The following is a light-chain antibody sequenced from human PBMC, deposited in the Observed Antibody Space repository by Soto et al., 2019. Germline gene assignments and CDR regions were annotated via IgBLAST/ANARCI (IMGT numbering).Light chain of an antibody. CDR1: QSVSSY. CDR2: DAS. J-gene: IGKJ4*01. CDR3: RQRSDRPPYT. V-gene: IGKV3-11*01. Sequence: EIVLTQSPATLSLSPGERATLSCRASQSVSSYFAWYQQKPGQAPRLLIYDASNGTAGIPARFSGSGSGTDFPLTISSLGAEDFAVYYCRQRSDRPPYTFGGGTKLEIK.